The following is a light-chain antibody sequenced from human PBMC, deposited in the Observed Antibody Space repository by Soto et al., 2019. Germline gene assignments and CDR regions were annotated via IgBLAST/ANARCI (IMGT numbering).Light chain of an antibody. Sequence: DIQMTQSPSTLSASVGDRVTISCRASQSIQTWLAWYQQKPGKAPNLLIFDASDLAVGVSSRVSGSGSGAEFTLTISCLQADDFATYYCQQYASYPYTFGRGTMLVIK. CDR3: QQYASYPYT. V-gene: IGKV1-5*01. CDR1: QSIQTW. J-gene: IGKJ2*01. CDR2: DAS.